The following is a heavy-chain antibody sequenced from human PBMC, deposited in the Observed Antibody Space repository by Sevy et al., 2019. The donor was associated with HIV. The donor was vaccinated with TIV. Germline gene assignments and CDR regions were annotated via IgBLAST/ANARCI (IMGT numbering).Heavy chain of an antibody. CDR2: IIPIFGTA. V-gene: IGHV1-69*13. Sequence: ASVKVSCKASGGTFSSYAISWVRQAPGQGLEWMGGIIPIFGTANYAQKFQGRVTITADESTSTAYMELSSLRSEDTAVYYCASRTTKYYDFWSAQSLNYYYYGMDVWGQGTTVTVSS. CDR3: ASRTTKYYDFWSAQSLNYYYYGMDV. J-gene: IGHJ6*02. D-gene: IGHD3-3*01. CDR1: GGTFSSYA.